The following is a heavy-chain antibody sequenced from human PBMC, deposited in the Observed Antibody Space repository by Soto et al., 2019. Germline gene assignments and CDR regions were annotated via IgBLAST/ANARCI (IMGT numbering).Heavy chain of an antibody. Sequence: EVQLLESGGGLVQPGESLRLSCAASGFTFSSYAMSWVRQAPGKGLEWVSVISGSDDSTYYADSVKGRCTISRDNSKNTLYLKMNSLRAEDTAVYYWANRSSSSTFDYWGQGTLVTVSS. V-gene: IGHV3-23*01. D-gene: IGHD6-6*01. CDR3: ANRSSSSTFDY. CDR1: GFTFSSYA. J-gene: IGHJ4*02. CDR2: ISGSDDST.